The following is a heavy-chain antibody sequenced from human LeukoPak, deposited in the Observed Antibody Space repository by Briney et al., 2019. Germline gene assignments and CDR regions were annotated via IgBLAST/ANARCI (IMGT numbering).Heavy chain of an antibody. CDR1: GGSISSYY. V-gene: IGHV4-4*07. CDR2: IYTSGST. Sequence: PSETLSLTCTVSGGSISSYYWSWIRQPAGKGLEWIGRIYTSGSTNYNPSPKSRVTMSVDTSKNQFSLKLSSVTAADTAVYYCAREGRYQLPLNYYMDVWGKGTTVTVSS. D-gene: IGHD2-2*01. CDR3: AREGRYQLPLNYYMDV. J-gene: IGHJ6*03.